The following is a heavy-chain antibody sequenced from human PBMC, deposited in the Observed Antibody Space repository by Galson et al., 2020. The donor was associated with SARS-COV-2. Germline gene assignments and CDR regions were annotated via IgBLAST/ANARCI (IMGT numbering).Heavy chain of an antibody. CDR1: GYTFTSYG. CDR2: ISAYNGNT. Sequence: ASVKVSCKASGYTFTSYGISWVRQAPGQGLEWMGWISAYNGNTNYAQKLQGRVTMTTDTSMSTAYMELRSLRSDDTAVYYCAREDTPTDFWRYYYYGMDVWGQGTTVTVSS. J-gene: IGHJ6*02. D-gene: IGHD3-3*01. CDR3: AREDTPTDFWRYYYYGMDV. V-gene: IGHV1-18*01.